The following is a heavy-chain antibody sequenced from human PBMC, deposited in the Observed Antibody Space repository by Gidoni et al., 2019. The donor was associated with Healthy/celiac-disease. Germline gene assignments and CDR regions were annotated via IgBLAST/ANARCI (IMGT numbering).Heavy chain of an antibody. CDR3: AKENYYDSSGYYSAYFDY. CDR1: GFTFSSYA. Sequence: EVQLLESGGGLVQTGGSRRLACAASGFTFSSYAMSWVRQAPGKGLGWVSAISGIGGSTYYADSVKGRFTISRDSSKNTLYLQMTSLRAEDTAVYYCAKENYYDSSGYYSAYFDYWGQGTLVTVSS. D-gene: IGHD3-22*01. V-gene: IGHV3-23*01. J-gene: IGHJ4*02. CDR2: ISGIGGST.